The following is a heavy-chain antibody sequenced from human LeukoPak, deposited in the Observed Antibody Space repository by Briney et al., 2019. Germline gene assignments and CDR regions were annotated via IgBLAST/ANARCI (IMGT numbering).Heavy chain of an antibody. CDR2: ISSDGRKI. CDR3: AKDKGNRYFDY. Sequence: PGTSLRLSCAASGITFTIAGMHWVRQVPGKGLEWVAVISSDGRKIYYADSVKGRFIISRDTSRSILFLQMNGLRTDDTAIYYCAKDKGNRYFDYWGQGTLVTISS. V-gene: IGHV3-30*18. J-gene: IGHJ4*02. D-gene: IGHD3-16*02. CDR1: GITFTIAG.